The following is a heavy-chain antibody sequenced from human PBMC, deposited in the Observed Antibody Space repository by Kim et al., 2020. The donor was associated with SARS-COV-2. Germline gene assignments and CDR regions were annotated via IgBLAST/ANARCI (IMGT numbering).Heavy chain of an antibody. D-gene: IGHD3-10*01. CDR2: IYYSGST. Sequence: SETLSLTCTVSGGSISSSRYYWGWIRQPPGKGLEWIGSIYYSGSTYYNPSLKSRVTISVDTSKNQFSLKLSSVTAADTAVYYCASGGPSYYYYYGMDVWGQGTTVTVSS. CDR1: GGSISSSRYY. CDR3: ASGGPSYYYYYGMDV. V-gene: IGHV4-39*01. J-gene: IGHJ6*02.